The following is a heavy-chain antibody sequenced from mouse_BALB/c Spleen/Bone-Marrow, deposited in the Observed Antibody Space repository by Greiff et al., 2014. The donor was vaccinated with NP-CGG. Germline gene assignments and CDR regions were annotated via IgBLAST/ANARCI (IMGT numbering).Heavy chain of an antibody. J-gene: IGHJ2*01. V-gene: IGHV14-4*02. D-gene: IGHD2-4*01. Sequence: QQSGAELVRSGASVKLSCTASGFNIKDYYMHWVKQRPEQGLEWIGWIDPENGDTEYAPKFQGKATMTADTSSNTAYLQLSSLTSEDTAVYYCNARGDYDFDYFDYWGQGTTLTVSS. CDR2: IDPENGDT. CDR1: GFNIKDYY. CDR3: NARGDYDFDYFDY.